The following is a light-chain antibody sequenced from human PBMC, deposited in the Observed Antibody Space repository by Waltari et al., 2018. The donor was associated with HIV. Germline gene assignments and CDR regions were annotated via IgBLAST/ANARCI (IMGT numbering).Light chain of an antibody. J-gene: IGLJ1*01. V-gene: IGLV2-11*01. CDR1: SSDVGGYNY. CDR3: CSYAGRYTYV. CDR2: DVS. Sequence: QSALTQPRSVSGSSGQSVTISCTGTSSDVGGYNYGSWYQPHPGKGPMVIIYDVSKRPSVVPDRFSGAKSGNTAYLTIAGLQAEDDASYYCCSYAGRYTYVFGTGTTVTVL.